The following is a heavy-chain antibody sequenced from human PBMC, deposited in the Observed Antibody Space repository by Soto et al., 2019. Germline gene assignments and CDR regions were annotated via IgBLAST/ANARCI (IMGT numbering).Heavy chain of an antibody. CDR1: GGSISSGGYY. CDR2: INHSGST. V-gene: IGHV4-34*01. D-gene: IGHD2-2*01. J-gene: IGHJ5*02. Sequence: SETLSHTCAVSGGSISSGGYYWSWIRQPPGKGLEWIGEINHSGSTNYNPSLKSRVTISVDTSKNQFSLKLSSVTAADTAVYYCARGQPPSIYCSIPSCYSFWFDPGGREPLFTSS. CDR3: ARGQPPSIYCSIPSCYSFWFDP.